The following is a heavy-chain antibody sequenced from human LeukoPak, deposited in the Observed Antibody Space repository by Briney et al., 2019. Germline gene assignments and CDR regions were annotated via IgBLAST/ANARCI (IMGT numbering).Heavy chain of an antibody. V-gene: IGHV7-4-1*02. CDR3: ARYRATAVSYWYFDL. CDR1: GYTFTSYA. J-gene: IGHJ2*01. Sequence: ASVKVSCKASGYTFTSYAMNWVRQAPGQGLEWLGWINTNTGNPTYAQGFTGRFVFSLDTSVSTAYLQISSLKAEDTAVYYCARYRATAVSYWYFDLWGRGTLVTVSS. D-gene: IGHD4-17*01. CDR2: INTNTGNP.